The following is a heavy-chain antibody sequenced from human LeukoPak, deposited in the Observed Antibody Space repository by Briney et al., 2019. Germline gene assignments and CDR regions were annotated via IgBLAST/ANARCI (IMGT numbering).Heavy chain of an antibody. D-gene: IGHD3-22*01. CDR1: GYTFTSYG. CDR3: ARASETYYYDSSGYYQGIPSDY. CDR2: ISAYNGNT. V-gene: IGHV1-18*01. Sequence: ASVKVSCKASGYTFTSYGISWVRQAPGQGLEWMGWISAYNGNTNYEQKLQGRVTMTTDTSTSTAYMELRSLRSDDTAVYYCARASETYYYDSSGYYQGIPSDYWGQGTLVTVSS. J-gene: IGHJ4*02.